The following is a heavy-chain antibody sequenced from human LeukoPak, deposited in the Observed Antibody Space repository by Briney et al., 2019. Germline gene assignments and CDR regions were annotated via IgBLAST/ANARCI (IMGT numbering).Heavy chain of an antibody. Sequence: LETLSLTCTVSGGSISSYYWSWVRQPPGKGLEWIGYIYYSGSTNYNPSLKSRVTISVDTSKNQFSLKLSSVTAADTAVYYCAREISPADSSSAFDSWGQGTLVTVSS. CDR3: AREISPADSSSAFDS. CDR1: GGSISSYY. V-gene: IGHV4-59*01. D-gene: IGHD6-6*01. J-gene: IGHJ4*02. CDR2: IYYSGST.